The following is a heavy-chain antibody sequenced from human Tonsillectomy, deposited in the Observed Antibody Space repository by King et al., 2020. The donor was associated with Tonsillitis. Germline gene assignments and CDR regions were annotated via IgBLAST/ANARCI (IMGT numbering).Heavy chain of an antibody. CDR2: IWYDGSNK. D-gene: IGHD1-7*01. CDR3: ARDKSGTHFDY. V-gene: IGHV3-33*01. CDR1: GFTFSSYG. J-gene: IGHJ4*02. Sequence: QLVQSGGGVVQPGRSLRLSCAASGFTFSSYGMHWVRQAPGKGLEWGAVIWYDGSNKYYADSVKVRFTISSDNSKKTVYLQMNSLRAEDTAVYYCARDKSGTHFDYWGQGPLGTVSS.